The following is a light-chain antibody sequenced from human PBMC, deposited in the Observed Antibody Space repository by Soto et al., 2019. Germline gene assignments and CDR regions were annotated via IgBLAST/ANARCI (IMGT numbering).Light chain of an antibody. CDR3: RQYSVSNRT. Sequence: EIVLTQSPGTLSLSPGERATLSCRASQSISSSLAWYQQKPGQAPRLLIYGASSRATGIPDRFSGSGSGTDFTLITIRRQSDDFAVYYCRQYSVSNRTFGHGTKVEV. J-gene: IGKJ1*01. CDR1: QSISSS. V-gene: IGKV3-20*01. CDR2: GAS.